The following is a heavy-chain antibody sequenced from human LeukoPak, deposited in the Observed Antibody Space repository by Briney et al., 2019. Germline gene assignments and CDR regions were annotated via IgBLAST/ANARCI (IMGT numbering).Heavy chain of an antibody. CDR3: ARGIAARYVY. D-gene: IGHD6-6*01. V-gene: IGHV4-59*02. CDR1: GGSVSSYY. CDR2: VYSGGSS. J-gene: IGHJ4*02. Sequence: SETLSLTCSISGGSVSSYYWNWTRQSPGKGLEWIGFVYSGGSSNYNPSLKSRVAMSVDKSRNQFSLRLRSVTAADTAMYYCARGIAARYVYWGQGTLVTVSS.